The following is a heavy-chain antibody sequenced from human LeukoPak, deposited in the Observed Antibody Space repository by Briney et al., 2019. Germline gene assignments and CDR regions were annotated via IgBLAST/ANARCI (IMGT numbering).Heavy chain of an antibody. CDR3: ARGAILGGYNLIDD. D-gene: IGHD1-26*01. V-gene: IGHV3-30*04. Sequence: PGGSLRLSCAASGFTFGTYAMHWVRQAPGKGLEWVAVILSDGSIQNTADSVRGRFIISRDNSKNTLFLQMNRLRTEDTAVYYCARGAILGGYNLIDDWGPGTLVTVSS. J-gene: IGHJ4*02. CDR2: ILSDGSIQ. CDR1: GFTFGTYA.